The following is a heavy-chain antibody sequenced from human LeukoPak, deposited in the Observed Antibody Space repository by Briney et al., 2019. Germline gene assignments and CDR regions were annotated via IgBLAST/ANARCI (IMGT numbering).Heavy chain of an antibody. CDR2: VSYDGSNK. D-gene: IGHD3-3*01. CDR3: AKNPPYDFWDYYYMDV. CDR1: GFTFSSFA. V-gene: IGHV3-30*04. Sequence: GRSLRLSCAASGFTFSSFAMHWVRQAPGKGLEWVAVVSYDGSNKNYADSVKGRFTISRDNSKNTLYLQMNSLRAEDTAVYYCAKNPPYDFWDYYYMDVWGKGTTVTVSS. J-gene: IGHJ6*03.